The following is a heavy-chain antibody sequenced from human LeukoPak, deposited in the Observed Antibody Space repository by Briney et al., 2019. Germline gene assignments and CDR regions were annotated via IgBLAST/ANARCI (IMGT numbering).Heavy chain of an antibody. V-gene: IGHV1-18*01. CDR2: ISTYNGNT. CDR1: GYTFTSYG. CDR3: ARDSGYGDYAGNP. Sequence: ASVKVSCKASGYTFTSYGISCVRQAPEQGLEWMGWISTYNGNTNYAQKLQDRVTMTTDTSTSTAYMELRSLRSDDTAVYYCARDSGYGDYAGNPWGQGTLVTVSS. D-gene: IGHD4-17*01. J-gene: IGHJ5*02.